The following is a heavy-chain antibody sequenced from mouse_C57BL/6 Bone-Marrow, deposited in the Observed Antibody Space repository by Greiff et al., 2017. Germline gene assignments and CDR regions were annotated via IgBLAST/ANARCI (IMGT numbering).Heavy chain of an antibody. J-gene: IGHJ2*01. CDR3: ARRGVFDYFDY. CDR2: ISSGGSYT. Sequence: EVQVVESGGDLVKPGGSLKLSCAASGFTFSSYGMSWVRQTPDKRLEWVATISSGGSYTYYPDSVKGRFTISRDNAKNTLYLQMSSLKSEDTAMYYCARRGVFDYFDYWGQGTTLTVSS. CDR1: GFTFSSYG. V-gene: IGHV5-6*01.